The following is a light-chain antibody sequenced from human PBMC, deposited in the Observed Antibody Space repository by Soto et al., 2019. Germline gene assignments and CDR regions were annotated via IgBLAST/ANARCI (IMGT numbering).Light chain of an antibody. CDR2: AAS. CDR1: QSVTSD. J-gene: IGKJ2*01. V-gene: IGKV3-11*01. CDR3: QHSSIRFS. Sequence: EIVLTQSPATLSLSPGERATLSCRASQSVTSDLAWYQQKPGQAPRLLIYAASTRATGVPDRISGSGSGTDFPLTSSRQDPEVVAIYCRQHSSIRFSFGQGTKLEIK.